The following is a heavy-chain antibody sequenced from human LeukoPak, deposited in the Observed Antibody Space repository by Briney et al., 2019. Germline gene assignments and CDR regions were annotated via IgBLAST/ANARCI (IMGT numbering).Heavy chain of an antibody. V-gene: IGHV3-11*06. CDR2: ISGSGDDT. CDR3: AKGPVVTFDI. D-gene: IGHD2-15*01. CDR1: GFTFTDSY. Sequence: PGGSLRLSCAASGFTFTDSYMTWVRQAPGKGLEWLSYISGSGDDTNYADSVRGRFTISRDNAKNSLYLQMNSLRVEDTAVYYCAKGPVVTFDIWGQGTMVTVSS. J-gene: IGHJ3*02.